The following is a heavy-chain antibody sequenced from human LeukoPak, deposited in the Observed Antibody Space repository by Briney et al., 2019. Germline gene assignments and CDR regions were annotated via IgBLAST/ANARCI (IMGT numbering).Heavy chain of an antibody. CDR2: INSDGSST. J-gene: IGHJ4*02. Sequence: GGSLRLSCAASGFTFSSYWMHWVRQAPGEGLVWVSRINSDGSSTSYADSVKGRFTISRDNAKNTLYLQMNSLRAEDTAVYYCARSPMVRGVEYFDYWGQGTLVTVSS. D-gene: IGHD3-10*01. CDR1: GFTFSSYW. CDR3: ARSPMVRGVEYFDY. V-gene: IGHV3-74*01.